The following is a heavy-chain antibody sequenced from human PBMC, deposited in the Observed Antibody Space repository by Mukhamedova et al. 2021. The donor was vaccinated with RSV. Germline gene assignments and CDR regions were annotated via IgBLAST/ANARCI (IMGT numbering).Heavy chain of an antibody. D-gene: IGHD5-12*01. J-gene: IGHJ6*03. Sequence: GLEWVGRIKSKTAGGTIDYAAPVKGRFTISRDDSQNTLYLHMSSLNTEDTALYSCTWINSADSYYFFMDVWGQGTTVTVSS. CDR3: TWINSADSYYFFMDV. V-gene: IGHV3-15*01. CDR2: IKSKTAGGTI.